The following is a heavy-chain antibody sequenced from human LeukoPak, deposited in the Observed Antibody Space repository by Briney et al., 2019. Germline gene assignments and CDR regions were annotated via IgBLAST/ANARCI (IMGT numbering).Heavy chain of an antibody. CDR2: IYSGGST. CDR1: GFTFSKYS. D-gene: IGHD3-10*01. V-gene: IGHV3-53*01. CDR3: ARVRMVDWYFDL. J-gene: IGHJ2*01. Sequence: GGSLRLSCAASGFTFSKYSMNWVRQAPGKGLESVSVIYSGGSTYYADSVRGRFTISRDNSKNTLYLQMNSLRVEDTAVYYCARVRMVDWYFDLWGRGTLVTVSS.